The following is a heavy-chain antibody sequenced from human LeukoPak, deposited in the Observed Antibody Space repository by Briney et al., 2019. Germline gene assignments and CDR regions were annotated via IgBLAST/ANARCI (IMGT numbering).Heavy chain of an antibody. J-gene: IGHJ3*02. D-gene: IGHD2-2*02. CDR2: IYHSGST. V-gene: IGHV4-4*02. CDR3: ARQSPLGDIVVVPAAIRRDAFDI. Sequence: SETLSLTCAVSGGSISSSNWWSWVRQPPGKGLEWIGEIYHSGSTNYNPSLKSRVTISVDKSKNQFSLKLSSVTAADTAVYYCARQSPLGDIVVVPAAIRRDAFDIWGQGTMVTVSS. CDR1: GGSISSSNW.